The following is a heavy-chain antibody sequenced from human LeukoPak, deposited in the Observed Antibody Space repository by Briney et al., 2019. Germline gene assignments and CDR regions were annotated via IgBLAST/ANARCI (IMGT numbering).Heavy chain of an antibody. CDR3: ARAHTLTYYYGSGSYSQNDAFDI. V-gene: IGHV4-59*01. CDR1: GGSISSYY. J-gene: IGHJ3*02. Sequence: SETLSLTCTASGGSISSYYWSWIRQPPGKGLEWIGYIYYSGSTNYNPSLKSRVTISVDVSKNQFSLKLSSVTAADTAVYYCARAHTLTYYYGSGSYSQNDAFDIWGQGTMVTVS. D-gene: IGHD3-10*01. CDR2: IYYSGST.